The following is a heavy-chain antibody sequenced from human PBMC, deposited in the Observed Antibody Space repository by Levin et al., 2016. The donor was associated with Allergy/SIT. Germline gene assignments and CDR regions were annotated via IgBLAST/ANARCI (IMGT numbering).Heavy chain of an antibody. J-gene: IGHJ4*02. CDR2: IYHSGST. Sequence: WIRQPPGKGLEWIGSIYHSGSTYYNPSLKSRVTISVDTSKNQFSLKLSSVTAADTAVYYCARVGTIVVVPNAPPYFDYWGQGTLVTVSS. V-gene: IGHV4-38-2*02. D-gene: IGHD3-22*01. CDR3: ARVGTIVVVPNAPPYFDY.